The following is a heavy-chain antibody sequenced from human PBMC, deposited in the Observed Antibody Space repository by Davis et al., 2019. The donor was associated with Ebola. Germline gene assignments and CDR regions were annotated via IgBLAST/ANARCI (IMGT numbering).Heavy chain of an antibody. D-gene: IGHD4-11*01. J-gene: IGHJ6*02. CDR3: ARLAPHYSNYRTGYYYYYGMDV. V-gene: IGHV5-51*01. Sequence: GESLKISCKGSGYSFTSYWIGWVRQMPGKGLEWMAIIYPGDSDARYSPSFQGQVTISADTSINTAYLQWSSLKASDTAMYYCARLAPHYSNYRTGYYYYYGMDVWGQGTTVTVSS. CDR2: IYPGDSDA. CDR1: GYSFTSYW.